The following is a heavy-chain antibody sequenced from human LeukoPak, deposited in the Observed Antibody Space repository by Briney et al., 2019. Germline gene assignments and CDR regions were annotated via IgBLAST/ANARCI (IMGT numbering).Heavy chain of an antibody. J-gene: IGHJ4*02. CDR1: GFTFTTYW. Sequence: GGSLRLSCAASGFTFTTYWMHWVRQAPGKGLVWVSHINSDGSITSYADSVKGRFTISRDNAKNTLYLQMNSLRSDDTAVYYCARDVAAAGAYYFDYWGQGTLVTVSP. CDR3: ARDVAAAGAYYFDY. CDR2: INSDGSIT. D-gene: IGHD6-13*01. V-gene: IGHV3-74*01.